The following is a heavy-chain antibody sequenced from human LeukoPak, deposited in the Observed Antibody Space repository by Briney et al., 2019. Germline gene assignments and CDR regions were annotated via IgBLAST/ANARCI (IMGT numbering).Heavy chain of an antibody. D-gene: IGHD2-15*01. Sequence: SETLSLTCTVSGGSINNYYWSWTRQPAGKGLEWIGRIYTRGRTNYNPSLKSRVTMSVDTSKNQFSLKLSSVTAADTAVYYCARGRYCSADICSGGDAFDIWGQGTMVSVSS. V-gene: IGHV4-4*07. CDR1: GGSINNYY. CDR3: ARGRYCSADICSGGDAFDI. CDR2: IYTRGRT. J-gene: IGHJ3*02.